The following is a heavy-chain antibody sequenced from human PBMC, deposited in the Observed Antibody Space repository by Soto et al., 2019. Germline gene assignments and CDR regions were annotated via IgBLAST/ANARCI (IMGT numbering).Heavy chain of an antibody. Sequence: ASVKVSCKTSGYTFTGHYIHWVRQAPGQGLEWMGWMNPNRTNTGYAEKFQGRVTMTRDTSISTAYMELSSLRYDDTAVYYCVRGGFLSHDHVIIAPATLGFDPWGQGTLVTVSS. CDR2: MNPNRTNT. D-gene: IGHD2-2*01. CDR3: VRGGFLSHDHVIIAPATLGFDP. V-gene: IGHV1-8*02. J-gene: IGHJ5*02. CDR1: GYTFTGHY.